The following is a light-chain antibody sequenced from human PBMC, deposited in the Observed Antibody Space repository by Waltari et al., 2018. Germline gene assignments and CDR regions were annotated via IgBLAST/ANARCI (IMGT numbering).Light chain of an antibody. Sequence: IVMTQSPATLSVSPGEGVTLYCRTSQSVGSDLAWYQQRPGQAPRLLTYGASTRATGFPARVSGSGSGTEFTLTISSLQSEDFAVYYCQQYAQWPLTFGGGTKVEIK. CDR3: QQYAQWPLT. V-gene: IGKV3-15*01. CDR2: GAS. J-gene: IGKJ4*01. CDR1: QSVGSD.